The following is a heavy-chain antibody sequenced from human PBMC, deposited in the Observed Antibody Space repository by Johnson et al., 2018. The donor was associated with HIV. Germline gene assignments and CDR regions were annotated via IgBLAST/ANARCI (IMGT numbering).Heavy chain of an antibody. D-gene: IGHD3-3*01. Sequence: VPLVESRGGLLQPARSLRLSCAAPGFTFDDYAMHWVRQSPGKGLAWASGISWNSGSIGYADSVKCRFTISRDNSKNTLYLQMNSLRAADTAIYFCAKDLTYYNFWSGSWGDTFDFWGQGTKVIVSS. CDR2: ISWNSGSI. CDR1: GFTFDDYA. CDR3: AKDLTYYNFWSGSWGDTFDF. V-gene: IGHV3-9*01. J-gene: IGHJ3*01.